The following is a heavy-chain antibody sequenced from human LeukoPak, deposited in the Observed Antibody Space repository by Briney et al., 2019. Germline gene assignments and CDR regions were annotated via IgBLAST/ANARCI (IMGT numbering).Heavy chain of an antibody. J-gene: IGHJ4*02. CDR1: GGYINYYF. CDR3: ARAPNGSYGVAFDL. Sequence: SETLPLTWTISGGYINYYFWSWIRQVQGKGLEWIGYIYYSGSTNYNPSLKSRVTISLDMSKNQISLKLNSVTAADTAVYYCARAPNGSYGVAFDLWGQGTLVTVSS. CDR2: IYYSGST. V-gene: IGHV4-59*01. D-gene: IGHD1-26*01.